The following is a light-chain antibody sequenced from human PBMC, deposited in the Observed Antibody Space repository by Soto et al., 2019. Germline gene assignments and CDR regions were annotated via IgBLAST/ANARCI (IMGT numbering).Light chain of an antibody. CDR1: SSDVGGYNY. CDR2: EVS. CDR3: SSYAGSNNLRV. V-gene: IGLV2-8*01. J-gene: IGLJ1*01. Sequence: QSVLTQPPSASGSPGQSVTISCTGTSSDVGGYNYVSWYQQHPGKAPKLMIYEVSKRPSGVPDRFSGSKFDNTASLTVSGLQAEDEADYYCSSYAGSNNLRVFGSGTKVTV.